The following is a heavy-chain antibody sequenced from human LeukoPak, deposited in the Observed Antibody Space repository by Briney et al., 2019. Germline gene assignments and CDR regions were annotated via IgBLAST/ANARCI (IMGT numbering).Heavy chain of an antibody. V-gene: IGHV1-24*01. J-gene: IGHJ4*02. CDR1: GYTLTELS. Sequence: RASVKVSCKVSGYTLTELSMHWVRQAPGKGLEWMGGFDPEDGETIYAQKFQGRVTMTEDTSTDTAYMELSSLRSEDTAVYYCAREVIDYGGNSEGYYFDYWGQGTLVTVSS. D-gene: IGHD4-23*01. CDR3: AREVIDYGGNSEGYYFDY. CDR2: FDPEDGET.